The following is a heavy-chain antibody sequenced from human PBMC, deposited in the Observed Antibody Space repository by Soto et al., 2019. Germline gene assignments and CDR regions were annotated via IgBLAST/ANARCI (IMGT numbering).Heavy chain of an antibody. CDR1: GGTFSSYA. V-gene: IGHV1-69*06. Sequence: ASVKVSCKASGGTFSSYAISWVRQAPGQGLEWMGGIIPIFGTANYAQKFQGRVTITADKSTSTAYMELSSLRSEDTAVYYCAQRGNQGSGSYYTPDNYYYYYGMDVWGQGTTVTVSS. J-gene: IGHJ6*02. D-gene: IGHD3-10*01. CDR2: IIPIFGTA. CDR3: AQRGNQGSGSYYTPDNYYYYYGMDV.